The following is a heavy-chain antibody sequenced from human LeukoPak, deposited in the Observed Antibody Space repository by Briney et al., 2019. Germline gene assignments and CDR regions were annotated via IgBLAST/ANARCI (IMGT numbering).Heavy chain of an antibody. CDR3: ARGFPYCSGGSCYPNWFDP. V-gene: IGHV4-34*01. Sequence: SETLSLTCAVYGGSFSGYYWSWIRQPPGKRLEWIGEINHSGSTNYNPSLKSRVTISVDTSKNQFSLKLSSVTAADTAVYYCARGFPYCSGGSCYPNWFDPWGQGTLVTVSS. CDR1: GGSFSGYY. D-gene: IGHD2-15*01. J-gene: IGHJ5*02. CDR2: INHSGST.